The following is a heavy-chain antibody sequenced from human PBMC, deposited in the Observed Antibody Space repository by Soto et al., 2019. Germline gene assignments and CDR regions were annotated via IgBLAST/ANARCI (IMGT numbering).Heavy chain of an antibody. J-gene: IGHJ6*02. CDR1: GGSISSSSYY. Sequence: QLQLQESGPGLVKPSETLSLTCTVSGGSISSSSYYWGWIRQPPGKGLEWIGSIYYSGSTYYNPSLKRRVTISVDTSKNQFSLRLSSVTAADTAVYYCARLPRGIEARGSYYSYGMDVWGQGTTVTVSS. CDR3: ARLPRGIEARGSYYSYGMDV. V-gene: IGHV4-39*01. D-gene: IGHD6-13*01. CDR2: IYYSGST.